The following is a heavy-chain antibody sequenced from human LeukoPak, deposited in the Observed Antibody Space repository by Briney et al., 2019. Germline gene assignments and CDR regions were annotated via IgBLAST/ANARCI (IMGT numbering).Heavy chain of an antibody. D-gene: IGHD6-19*01. Sequence: PGGSLRLSCAASGFTFSSYGMHWVRQAPGKGLEWVAVIWYDGSNKYYADSVKGRFTISRDNSKNTLYLQMNSLRAEDTAVYYCARDPVVDSSGWYFDYWGQGTLVTVSS. CDR3: ARDPVVDSSGWYFDY. CDR1: GFTFSSYG. J-gene: IGHJ4*02. V-gene: IGHV3-33*01. CDR2: IWYDGSNK.